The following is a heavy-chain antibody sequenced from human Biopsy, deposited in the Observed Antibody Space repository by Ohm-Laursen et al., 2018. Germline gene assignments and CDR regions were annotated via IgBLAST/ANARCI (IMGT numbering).Heavy chain of an antibody. D-gene: IGHD6-19*01. CDR3: ARDQDSSYLAYGMDV. CDR1: GGSISSHY. V-gene: IGHV4-59*11. J-gene: IGHJ6*02. Sequence: SDTLSLTCPVSGGSISSHYWSWIRQPPGKGLEWIGYIYNRGSTKYNSSLKSRVTISVDTSKNQFSLTVRSVTAADTAMYYCARDQDSSYLAYGMDVWGQGTTVTVSS. CDR2: IYNRGST.